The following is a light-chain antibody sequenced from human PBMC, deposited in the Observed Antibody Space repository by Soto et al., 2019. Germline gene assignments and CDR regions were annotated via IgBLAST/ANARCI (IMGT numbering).Light chain of an antibody. J-gene: IGKJ1*01. CDR1: QGVSNSY. V-gene: IGKV3-20*01. Sequence: EIVLTQSPGTLSLSPGERATLSCRASQGVSNSYLAWYQHKPGQAPRLLIYDASSRATGTPHRFSGSGSGTDFTLTISRLEPEDFAVYYCQQYGNSPQTFGQGTKVEIK. CDR3: QQYGNSPQT. CDR2: DAS.